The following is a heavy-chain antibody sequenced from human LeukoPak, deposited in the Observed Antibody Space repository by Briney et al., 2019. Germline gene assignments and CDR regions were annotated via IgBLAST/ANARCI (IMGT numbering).Heavy chain of an antibody. CDR3: AFEHRSGGCNQAFDS. CDR1: GYTFTGYY. V-gene: IGHV1-2*02. Sequence: GASVKVSCKASGYTFTGYYMHWVRQAPGQGLEWMGWINPNSGGTNYAQKFQGRVTMTRDTSISTAYMELSSLGSDDTALYYCAFEHRSGGCNQAFDSWGQGTLVTVSS. J-gene: IGHJ4*02. CDR2: INPNSGGT. D-gene: IGHD2-15*01.